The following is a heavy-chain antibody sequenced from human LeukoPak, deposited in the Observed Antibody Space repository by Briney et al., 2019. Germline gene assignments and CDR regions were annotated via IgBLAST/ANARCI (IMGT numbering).Heavy chain of an antibody. CDR2: IIPILGIA. V-gene: IGHV1-69*04. J-gene: IGHJ6*02. CDR3: ARGDCSGGSCYSRHYYGMDV. CDR1: GGTFSSYA. D-gene: IGHD2-15*01. Sequence: SVKVSCKASGGTFSSYAISWVRQAPGQGLEWMGRIIPILGIANYAQKFQGRVTITADKSTSTAYMELSSLRSEDTAVYYCARGDCSGGSCYSRHYYGMDVWGQGTTVTVSS.